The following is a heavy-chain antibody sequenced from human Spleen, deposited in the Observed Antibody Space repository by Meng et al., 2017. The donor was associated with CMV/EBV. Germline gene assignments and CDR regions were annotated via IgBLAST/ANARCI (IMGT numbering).Heavy chain of an antibody. CDR2: IPTSGSYI. CDR1: FHFSPST. D-gene: IGHD3-10*01. V-gene: IGHV3-21*01. J-gene: IGHJ4*02. Sequence: FHFSPSTVDWVRRAPRKRLEWVSSIPTSGSYIYYADSVKGRFTISRDNAKNSLYLQLISLRAEDTAVYYCTRDDYNYYGSGRTLDCWGQGTLVTVSS. CDR3: TRDDYNYYGSGRTLDC.